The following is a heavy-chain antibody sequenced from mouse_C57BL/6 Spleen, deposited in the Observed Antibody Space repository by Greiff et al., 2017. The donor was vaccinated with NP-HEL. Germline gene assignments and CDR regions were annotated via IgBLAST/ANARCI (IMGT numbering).Heavy chain of an antibody. CDR3: ARERDYDGSWFAY. CDR1: GYTFTSYW. CDR2: IDPSDSYT. J-gene: IGHJ3*01. V-gene: IGHV1-59*01. D-gene: IGHD2-4*01. Sequence: VQLQQPGAELVRPGTSVKLSCKASGYTFTSYWMHWVKQRPGQGLEWIGVIDPSDSYTNYNQKFKGKATLTVDTSSSTAYMQLSSLTSEDAAVYYCARERDYDGSWFAYWGQGTLVTVSA.